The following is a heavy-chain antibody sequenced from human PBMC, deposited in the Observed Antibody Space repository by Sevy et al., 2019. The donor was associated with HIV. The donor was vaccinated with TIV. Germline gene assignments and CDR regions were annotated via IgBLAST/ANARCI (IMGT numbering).Heavy chain of an antibody. CDR1: GFTFSKYS. CDR2: LSFGCGEI. V-gene: IGHV3-23*01. D-gene: IGHD2-8*01. Sequence: GSLRLSCAASGFTFSKYSMSWVRQPPGKGLEWVSTLSFGCGEINYADSVKGRFTISRDNSKSSVYLQMNNLRPEDTAVYYCAREGCTKPHDCWGQGTLVTVSS. J-gene: IGHJ4*02. CDR3: AREGCTKPHDC.